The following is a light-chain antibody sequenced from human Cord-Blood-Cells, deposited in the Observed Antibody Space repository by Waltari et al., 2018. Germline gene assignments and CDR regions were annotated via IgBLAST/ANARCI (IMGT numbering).Light chain of an antibody. CDR3: SSYTSSSTLV. J-gene: IGLJ2*01. Sequence: QSALTQPASVSGSPGQSITIPCTGTSSDVGGFNYASWYQQHLGKAPKLMIYDVSNLPSGVSSRFSGSKSGNTASLTIPGLQAEYEADYYCSSYTSSSTLVFGGGTKLTVL. CDR1: SSDVGGFNY. V-gene: IGLV2-14*01. CDR2: DVS.